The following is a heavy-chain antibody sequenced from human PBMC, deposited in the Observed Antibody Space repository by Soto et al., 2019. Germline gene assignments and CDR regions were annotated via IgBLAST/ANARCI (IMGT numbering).Heavy chain of an antibody. CDR2: INPNSGGT. CDR3: ARVLIGLSHSCWFDP. D-gene: IGHD2-2*01. J-gene: IGHJ5*02. Sequence: ASVKVSCKASGYTFTGYYMHWVRQAPGQGLEWMGWINPNSGGTNYAQKFQGRVTMTRDTSISTAYMELSRLRSDDTAVYSCARVLIGLSHSCWFDPWGQGTLVTVSS. V-gene: IGHV1-2*02. CDR1: GYTFTGYY.